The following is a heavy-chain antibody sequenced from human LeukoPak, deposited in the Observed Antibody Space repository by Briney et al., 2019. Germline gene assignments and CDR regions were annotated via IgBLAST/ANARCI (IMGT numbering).Heavy chain of an antibody. CDR3: ARVYSSSWYWGTYYFDY. CDR2: ISAYNGNT. J-gene: IGHJ4*02. CDR1: GYTFTSYG. D-gene: IGHD6-13*01. V-gene: IGHV1-18*01. Sequence: GASVKVSCKASGYTFTSYGISWVRQAPGQGLEWMGWISAYNGNTNYAQKLQGRVTMTTDTSTSTAYMELRSLRSDDTAVYYCARVYSSSWYWGTYYFDYWGQGTLVTASS.